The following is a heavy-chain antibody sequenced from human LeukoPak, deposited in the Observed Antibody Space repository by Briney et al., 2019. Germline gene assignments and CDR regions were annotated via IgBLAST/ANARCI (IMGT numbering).Heavy chain of an antibody. D-gene: IGHD3-22*01. V-gene: IGHV3-7*01. J-gene: IGHJ5*02. CDR1: GFTFSSHW. CDR2: IKKDGSEK. CDR3: ARKTYYYDTSPAGWFDT. Sequence: GGSLRLSCAASGFTFSSHWMSWVRQAPGKGLEWVANIKKDGSEKYYVDSVKSRFTISRDNSKNSLYLQMNSLRAEDTAIYFCARKTYYYDTSPAGWFDTWGQGTLVTVSS.